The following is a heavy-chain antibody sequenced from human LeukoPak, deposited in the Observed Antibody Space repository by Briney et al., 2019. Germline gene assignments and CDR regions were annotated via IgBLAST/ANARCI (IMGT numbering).Heavy chain of an antibody. D-gene: IGHD3-10*01. Sequence: PSETLSLTCTVSGGSISSYYWSWIRQPPGKGLEWIGYIYYSGSTNYNPSLKSRLTILEDTSRNQFSLKLTSVTAADTAVYYCARGLLSMIRGGSLLGRIDPWGQGTLVIVSS. V-gene: IGHV4-59*08. CDR3: ARGLLSMIRGGSLLGRIDP. J-gene: IGHJ5*02. CDR1: GGSISSYY. CDR2: IYYSGST.